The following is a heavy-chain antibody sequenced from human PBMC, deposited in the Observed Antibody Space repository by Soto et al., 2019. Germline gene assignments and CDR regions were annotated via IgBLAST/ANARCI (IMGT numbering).Heavy chain of an antibody. D-gene: IGHD2-2*01. Sequence: QVQLVQSGAEVKEPGSSVRVSCKASGGNLTNYGFSWVRQAPGQGLEWMGGIIPVFGTSDFAQTFQGRVTITADKSTSTVYMELSSLRSADTAVYHCARNYCSVTRCLWPHYFYPMDVWGQGTTVTVSS. CDR2: IIPVFGTS. CDR3: ARNYCSVTRCLWPHYFYPMDV. J-gene: IGHJ6*02. V-gene: IGHV1-69*06. CDR1: GGNLTNYG.